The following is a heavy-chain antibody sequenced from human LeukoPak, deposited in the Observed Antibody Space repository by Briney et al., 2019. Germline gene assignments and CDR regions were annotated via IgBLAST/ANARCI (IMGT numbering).Heavy chain of an antibody. D-gene: IGHD5-18*01. CDR3: ARDPSPYSYGPFYFDY. J-gene: IGHJ4*02. V-gene: IGHV4-34*01. CDR1: GGSFSGSY. Sequence: SETLSLTCAVYGGSFSGSYWSWIRQPPGKGLEWIGEINHSGSTNYNPSLKSRVTISVDTSKNQFSLKLSSVTAADTAMYYCARDPSPYSYGPFYFDYWGQGTLVTVSS. CDR2: INHSGST.